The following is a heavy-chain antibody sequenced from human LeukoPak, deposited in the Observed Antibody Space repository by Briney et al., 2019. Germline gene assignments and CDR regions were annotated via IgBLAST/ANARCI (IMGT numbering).Heavy chain of an antibody. Sequence: GGSLRLSCAASGFTFSTYGMHWVRQAPGKGLEWVAFIQYDGSNKYYADSVKGRFTISRDNSKNTLYLQMNSLRAEDTAVYYCARGNGIAAAASNSPFDYWGQGTLVTVSS. CDR2: IQYDGSNK. CDR1: GFTFSTYG. V-gene: IGHV3-30*02. D-gene: IGHD6-13*01. CDR3: ARGNGIAAAASNSPFDY. J-gene: IGHJ4*02.